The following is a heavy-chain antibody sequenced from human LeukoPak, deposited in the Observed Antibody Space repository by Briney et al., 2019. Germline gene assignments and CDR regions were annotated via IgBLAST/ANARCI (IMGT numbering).Heavy chain of an antibody. V-gene: IGHV3-74*01. Sequence: GGSLRLSCAASGFTFSNYWMHWVRQAPGKGLVWVSRIKPDGSGTSYVDSVKGGFTTSRDTIKSTLYLQKNSLGAEDTAVYYCAKDAVYGSGSVDYWGQGALVTVSS. J-gene: IGHJ4*02. CDR1: GFTFSNYW. CDR2: IKPDGSGT. D-gene: IGHD3-10*01. CDR3: AKDAVYGSGSVDY.